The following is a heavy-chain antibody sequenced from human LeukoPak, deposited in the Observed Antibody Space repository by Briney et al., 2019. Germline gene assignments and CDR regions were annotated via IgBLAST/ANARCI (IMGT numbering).Heavy chain of an antibody. J-gene: IGHJ4*02. CDR2: IYYSGST. CDR3: ASYSGSYYSTDY. Sequence: SETLSLTCTVSGGSISSSSYYWGWIRQPPGKGLEWIGSIYYSGSTYYNPSLKSRVTISVDTSKNQFSLKLSSVTAADTAVYYCASYSGSYYSTDYWGQGTLVTVSS. D-gene: IGHD1-26*01. CDR1: GGSISSSSYY. V-gene: IGHV4-39*01.